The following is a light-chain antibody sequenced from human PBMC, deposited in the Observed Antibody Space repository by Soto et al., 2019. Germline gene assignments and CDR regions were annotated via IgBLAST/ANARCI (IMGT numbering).Light chain of an antibody. V-gene: IGKV3-11*01. Sequence: IVLTQFPATLSLSSGERATLSCRVSQSVSGYLAWYQQKSGKAPRLLIYDSSNRDTGIPARFSGSGSGTDFTLTISNLEPEDSAVYFCQHGSNWPFRFGGGTKVEIK. CDR1: QSVSGY. CDR3: QHGSNWPFR. J-gene: IGKJ4*02. CDR2: DSS.